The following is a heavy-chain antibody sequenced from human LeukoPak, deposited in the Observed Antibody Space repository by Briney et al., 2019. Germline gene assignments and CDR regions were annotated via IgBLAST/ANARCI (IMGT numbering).Heavy chain of an antibody. J-gene: IGHJ3*01. CDR3: ARDRAGLGLLDF. D-gene: IGHD1-26*01. Sequence: SETLSLTCTVSGGPISSGGFSWTWIRQPPGKGLEWHGYIFQSGSPSYNPSLRSRVTISVDTSTNQFSLRLNSVTAADTAMYYCARDRAGLGLLDFWGQGTMVTVFS. CDR2: IFQSGSP. CDR1: GGPISSGGFS. V-gene: IGHV4-30-2*01.